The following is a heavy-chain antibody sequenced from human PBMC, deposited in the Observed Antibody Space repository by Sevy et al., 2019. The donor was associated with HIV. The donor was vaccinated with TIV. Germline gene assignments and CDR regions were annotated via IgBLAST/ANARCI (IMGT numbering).Heavy chain of an antibody. CDR2: ISYDGSNK. CDR3: AREAGSSWYRDGYYYYMDV. Sequence: GGSLRLSCAASGFTFSSYAMHWVRQAPGKGLEWVAVISYDGSNKYYADSVKGRFNISRDNSKNTLYLQMNSLRDEDTAVYYCAREAGSSWYRDGYYYYMDVWGKGTTVTVSS. J-gene: IGHJ6*03. CDR1: GFTFSSYA. D-gene: IGHD6-13*01. V-gene: IGHV3-30-3*01.